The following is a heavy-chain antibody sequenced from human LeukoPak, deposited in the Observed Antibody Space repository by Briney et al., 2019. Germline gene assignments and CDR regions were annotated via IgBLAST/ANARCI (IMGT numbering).Heavy chain of an antibody. Sequence: PSETLSLTCTVSGGSISSYYWSWIRQPPGKGLEWIGYIYTSGSTNYNPSLKSRVTISVNMSKNQFSLKLSSVTAADTAEYYCGRGYYDSVNGFDPWGQGTLFT. D-gene: IGHD3-10*01. CDR1: GGSISSYY. V-gene: IGHV4-4*09. J-gene: IGHJ5*02. CDR2: IYTSGST. CDR3: GRGYYDSVNGFDP.